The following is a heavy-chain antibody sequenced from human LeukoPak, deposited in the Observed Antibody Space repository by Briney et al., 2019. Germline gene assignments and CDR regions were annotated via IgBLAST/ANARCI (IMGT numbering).Heavy chain of an antibody. CDR2: INPNSGGT. D-gene: IGHD3-10*01. CDR3: ARGHFYGSGSSNYYYYYMDV. CDR1: GYTFSGYY. Sequence: ASVKVSCKASGYTFSGYYMHWVRQAPGQGLEWMGWINPNSGGTNYAQKFQGRVTMTRDTSISTAYMELSRLRSDDTAVYYCARGHFYGSGSSNYYYYYMDVWGKGTTVTVSS. V-gene: IGHV1-2*02. J-gene: IGHJ6*03.